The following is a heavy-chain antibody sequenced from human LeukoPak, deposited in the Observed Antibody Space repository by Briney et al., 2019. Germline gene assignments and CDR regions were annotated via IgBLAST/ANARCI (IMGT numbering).Heavy chain of an antibody. J-gene: IGHJ6*03. D-gene: IGHD4-23*01. CDR1: GYIFTSYG. V-gene: IGHV1-18*01. CDR3: ARRTHDYGGNYYYFYYMDV. CDR2: ISTYNGNT. Sequence: GASVKVSCKASGYIFTSYGISWVRQAPGQGLEWMGWISTYNGNTNYAQNLQGRVTMTTDTSTSTAYMELRTLRSDDTAVYYCARRTHDYGGNYYYFYYMDVWGKGTTVTVSS.